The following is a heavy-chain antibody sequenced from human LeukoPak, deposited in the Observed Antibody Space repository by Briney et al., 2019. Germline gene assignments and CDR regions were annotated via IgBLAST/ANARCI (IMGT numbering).Heavy chain of an antibody. Sequence: GGSLRLSCAASGFTFSHAWMTWVRQAPGKGLEWVGRIKSKTDGGAADHAAPVKGRFTLSRDDSDNTLYLQMDSLKTEDTAVYYCVTDSGHDYGDYKGAFDIWGQGTMVTVSS. J-gene: IGHJ3*02. CDR1: GFTFSHAW. V-gene: IGHV3-15*01. CDR2: IKSKTDGGAA. D-gene: IGHD4-17*01. CDR3: VTDSGHDYGDYKGAFDI.